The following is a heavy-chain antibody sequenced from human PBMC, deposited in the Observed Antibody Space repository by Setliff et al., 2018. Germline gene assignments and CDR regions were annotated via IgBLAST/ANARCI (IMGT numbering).Heavy chain of an antibody. D-gene: IGHD3-22*01. Sequence: SETLSLTCTVSGGSISSGDYYWSWIRQPPGKGLEWIGYIYSSGSTYSTPSLKSRVSISVDTSKNQFSLKLSSVTAADTAVYYCARESRYYYDNLGTLDYWGQGTLVTVSS. J-gene: IGHJ4*02. V-gene: IGHV4-30-4*08. CDR1: GGSISSGDYY. CDR2: IYSSGST. CDR3: ARESRYYYDNLGTLDY.